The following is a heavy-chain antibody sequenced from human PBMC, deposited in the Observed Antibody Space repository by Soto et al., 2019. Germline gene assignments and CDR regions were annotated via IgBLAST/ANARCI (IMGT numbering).Heavy chain of an antibody. CDR1: GYTFTSYA. V-gene: IGHV1-3*01. Sequence: ASVKVSCKASGYTFTSYAMHWVLQAPGQRLEWMGWINAGNGNTKYSQKFQGRVTITRDTSASPAYMELSSLRSEDTAVYYCGGPRVGAKRDAFDSWGQGTMVTVSS. D-gene: IGHD1-26*01. J-gene: IGHJ3*02. CDR3: GGPRVGAKRDAFDS. CDR2: INAGNGNT.